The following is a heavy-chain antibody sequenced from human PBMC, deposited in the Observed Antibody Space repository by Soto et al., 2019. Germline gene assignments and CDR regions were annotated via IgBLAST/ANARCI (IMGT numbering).Heavy chain of an antibody. CDR2: ISSNGGST. CDR1: GFTFSSYA. V-gene: IGHV3-64*01. Sequence: GGSLRLSCAASGFTFSSYAMHWVRQAPGKGLEYVSAISSNGGSTYYANSVKGRFTISRDNSKNTLYLQMGSLRAEDMAVYYCARDEAADQGAFDIWGQGTTVTVSS. J-gene: IGHJ3*02. CDR3: ARDEAADQGAFDI. D-gene: IGHD6-13*01.